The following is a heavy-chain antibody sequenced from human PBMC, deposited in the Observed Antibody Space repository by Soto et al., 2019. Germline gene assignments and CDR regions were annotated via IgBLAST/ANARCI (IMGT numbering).Heavy chain of an antibody. Sequence: EVQLVESGGGLVQPGRSLRLSCAASGFTFDDYAIHWVRQAPGRGLEWVAGINWNGASIGYADSVKGRFTISRDNAKNSLHLQMNSLRSEDTALYYCANLPLYGSGFDCWGQGTLVTVSS. CDR1: GFTFDDYA. J-gene: IGHJ4*02. V-gene: IGHV3-9*01. CDR3: ANLPLYGSGFDC. D-gene: IGHD3-10*01. CDR2: INWNGASI.